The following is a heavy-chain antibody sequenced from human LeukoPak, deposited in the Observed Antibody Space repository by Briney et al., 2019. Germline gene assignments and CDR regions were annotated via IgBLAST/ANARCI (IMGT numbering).Heavy chain of an antibody. J-gene: IGHJ4*02. Sequence: GGSLRLSCAASRFTFSSYAMSLVRQAPGKGLEWVSAISGSGGSTYYADSVKGRFTISRDNSKNTLYLQMNSLRAEDTAVYYCAKDLAGSGYYYGGFDYWGQGTLVTVSS. CDR2: ISGSGGST. CDR1: RFTFSSYA. D-gene: IGHD3-22*01. CDR3: AKDLAGSGYYYGGFDY. V-gene: IGHV3-23*01.